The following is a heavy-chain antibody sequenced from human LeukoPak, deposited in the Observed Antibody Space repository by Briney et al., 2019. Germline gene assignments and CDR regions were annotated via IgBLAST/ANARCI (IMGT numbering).Heavy chain of an antibody. CDR3: ARLAAAGGNPYYLDY. V-gene: IGHV5-51*01. D-gene: IGHD6-25*01. J-gene: IGHJ4*02. CDR1: GYSFTTYW. CDR2: IYPDDSDT. Sequence: GESLQISCKGSGYSFTTYWIVWVRQMPGKGLEWMGIIYPDDSDTRNSPSLQGQVTISADKSINTAYLQWSSLKASDTAMYYCARLAAAGGNPYYLDYWGQGTQVTVSS.